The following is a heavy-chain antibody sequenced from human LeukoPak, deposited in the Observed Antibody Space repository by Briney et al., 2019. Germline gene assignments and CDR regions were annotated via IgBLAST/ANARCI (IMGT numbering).Heavy chain of an antibody. J-gene: IGHJ6*03. D-gene: IGHD6-13*01. V-gene: IGHV3-23*01. CDR2: IRDSAYRT. CDR3: AKDTPLHSSSWYVLAHYYYMDV. Sequence: PGGSLRLSCAASRFTFSNYAMSWVRQAPGKGLEWVSSIRDSAYRTYYADSVKGRFTISRDNSKNTLYLQMNSLRAEDTAVYYCAKDTPLHSSSWYVLAHYYYMDVWGKGTTVTISS. CDR1: RFTFSNYA.